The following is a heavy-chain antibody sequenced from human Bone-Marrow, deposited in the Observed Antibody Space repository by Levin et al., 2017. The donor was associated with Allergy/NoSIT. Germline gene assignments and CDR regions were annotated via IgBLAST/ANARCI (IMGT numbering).Heavy chain of an antibody. V-gene: IGHV4-31*03. CDR1: GGAISSGGSYY. Sequence: SQTLSLTCSVSGGAISSGGSYYWTWIRQHPGKGLEWIGYIFYTGATYYNWSLRSRVSISLDTSKNQFSLNLMSVTAADTAVYYCARGGDYYYDWFDPWGQGTLVTASS. J-gene: IGHJ5*01. D-gene: IGHD3-22*01. CDR3: ARGGDYYYDWFDP. CDR2: IFYTGAT.